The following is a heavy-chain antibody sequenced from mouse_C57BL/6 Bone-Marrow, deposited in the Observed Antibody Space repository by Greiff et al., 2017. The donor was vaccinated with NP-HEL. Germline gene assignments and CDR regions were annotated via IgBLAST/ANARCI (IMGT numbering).Heavy chain of an antibody. V-gene: IGHV1-81*01. J-gene: IGHJ1*03. Sequence: QVQLQQSGAELARPGASVKLSCKASRYTFTSYGISWVKQRTGQGLEWIGEIYPRSGNTYYNEKFKGKATLTADKSSSTAYMELRSLTSEDSAVYFCARMEIYYGNYGWYFDVWGTGTTVTVSS. D-gene: IGHD2-1*01. CDR3: ARMEIYYGNYGWYFDV. CDR2: IYPRSGNT. CDR1: RYTFTSYG.